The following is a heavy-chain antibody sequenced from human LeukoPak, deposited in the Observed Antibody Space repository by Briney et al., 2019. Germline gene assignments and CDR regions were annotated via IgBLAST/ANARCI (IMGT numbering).Heavy chain of an antibody. D-gene: IGHD3-9*01. CDR2: ISYDGSNK. V-gene: IGHV3-30*04. CDR1: GFTFSSYA. J-gene: IGHJ6*03. CDR3: AKDKVSYFDWLLRYYYYYYYMDV. Sequence: GRSLRLSCAASGFTFSSYAMHWVRQAPGKGLEWVAVISYDGSNKYYADSVKGRFTISRDNSKNTLYLQMNSLRAEDTAVYYCAKDKVSYFDWLLRYYYYYYYMDVWGKGTTVTISS.